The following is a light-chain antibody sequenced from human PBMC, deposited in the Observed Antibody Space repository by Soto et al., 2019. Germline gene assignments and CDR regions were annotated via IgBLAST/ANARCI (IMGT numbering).Light chain of an antibody. Sequence: QAVVTQPPSVSAAPGQTVTIPCSGSSSTTGHNYVSWYQQCPGTAPKLLIYDNTKRPSGIPDRFSGSKSGTSATLGITGLQTGDEADYYCGTWDNTLSAWVFGGGTKLTVL. J-gene: IGLJ3*02. CDR1: SSTTGHNY. V-gene: IGLV1-51*01. CDR3: GTWDNTLSAWV. CDR2: DNT.